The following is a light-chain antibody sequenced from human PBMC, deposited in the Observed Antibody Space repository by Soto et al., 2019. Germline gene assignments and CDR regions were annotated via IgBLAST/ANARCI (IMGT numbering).Light chain of an antibody. CDR3: SSYTSSSTLYV. J-gene: IGLJ1*01. Sequence: QSALTQPASVSGSPGQSITMSCTGTSSDVGGYNYVSWYQQHLGKAPKLMIYEVSNRPSGVSNRFSGSKSGNTASLTISGLQAEDEADYYCSSYTSSSTLYVFGTGTKVTVL. CDR2: EVS. CDR1: SSDVGGYNY. V-gene: IGLV2-14*01.